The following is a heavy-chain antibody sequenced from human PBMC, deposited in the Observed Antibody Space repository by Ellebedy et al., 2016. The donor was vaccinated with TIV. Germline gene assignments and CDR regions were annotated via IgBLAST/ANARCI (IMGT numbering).Heavy chain of an antibody. J-gene: IGHJ6*02. V-gene: IGHV4-34*01. CDR2: INHSGNT. CDR1: GGSISSYY. D-gene: IGHD3-10*01. Sequence: MPGGSLRLSCTVSGGSISSYYWSWIRQPPGKGLEWIGEINHSGNTNYNPSLKSRFTVSLDTSNNQFSLKLSSVTAADTAVYYCARGGLWFGVWGQGTTVTVSS. CDR3: ARGGLWFGV.